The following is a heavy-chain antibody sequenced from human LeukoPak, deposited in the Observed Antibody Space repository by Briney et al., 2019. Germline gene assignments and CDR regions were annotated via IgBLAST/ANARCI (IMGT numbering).Heavy chain of an antibody. V-gene: IGHV3-30*02. CDR1: GFTFSSYG. CDR3: ARATAYYMDV. D-gene: IGHD5-18*01. Sequence: GRSLRLSCAASGFTFSSYGMHWVRQAPGKGLEWVAFIGYDGTNKYYADSVKGRFTISRDNSKNTVYLQMNSLRAEDTAVYYCARATAYYMDVWGKGTTVTVSS. CDR2: IGYDGTNK. J-gene: IGHJ6*03.